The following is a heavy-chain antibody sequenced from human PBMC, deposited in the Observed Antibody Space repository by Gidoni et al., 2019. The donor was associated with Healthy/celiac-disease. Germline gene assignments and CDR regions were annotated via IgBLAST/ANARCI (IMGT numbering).Heavy chain of an antibody. CDR2: ISWNSGSI. CDR3: AKDLYSSSYRTFDY. CDR1: GFTFDDYA. J-gene: IGHJ4*02. D-gene: IGHD6-6*01. V-gene: IGHV3-9*01. Sequence: EVQLVESGGGLVQPGRSLRLSCAASGFTFDDYAMHWVRQAPGQGLEWVSGISWNSGSIGYADSVKGRFTISRDNAKNSLYLQMNSLRAEDTALYYCAKDLYSSSYRTFDYWGQGTLVTVSS.